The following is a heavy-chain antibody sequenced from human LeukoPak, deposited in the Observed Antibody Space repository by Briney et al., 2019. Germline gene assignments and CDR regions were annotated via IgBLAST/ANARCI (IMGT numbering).Heavy chain of an antibody. Sequence: ASVKVSCRASGYTFTSYWIQWVRQAPGQGLEWMGLINPDGGSTAYAHRFQGRVIMTRDTSTSTAYMDLSSLRSEDTAVYHCARAPRNSSTMLDVRGQGTLVTISS. V-gene: IGHV1-46*01. CDR1: GYTFTSYW. CDR2: INPDGGST. D-gene: IGHD6-13*01. J-gene: IGHJ4*02. CDR3: ARAPRNSSTMLDV.